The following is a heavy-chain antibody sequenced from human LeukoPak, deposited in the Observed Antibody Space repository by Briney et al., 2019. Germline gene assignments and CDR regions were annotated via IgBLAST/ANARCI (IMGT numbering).Heavy chain of an antibody. J-gene: IGHJ4*02. CDR1: GFTFSSYA. CDR3: AKQLGYCSDGSCYFPY. V-gene: IGHV3-30-3*02. D-gene: IGHD2-15*01. CDR2: ISYDGSNK. Sequence: GGSLRLSCEASGFTFSSYAMHWVRQAPGKGLEWVAVISYDGSNKYYADSVQGRFTISRDNSKSTLCLQMNSLRAEDTAVYYCAKQLGYCSDGSCYFPYWGQGTLVTVSS.